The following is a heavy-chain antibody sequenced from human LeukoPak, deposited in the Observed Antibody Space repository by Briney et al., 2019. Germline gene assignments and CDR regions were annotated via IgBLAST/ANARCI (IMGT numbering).Heavy chain of an antibody. Sequence: ASVKVSCKASGYTFTGYYMHWVRQATGQGLEWMGWMNPNSGNTGYAQKFQGRVTMTRNTSISTAYMELSSLRSEDTAVYYCARGRGSSRDWGQGTLVTVSS. D-gene: IGHD6-13*01. CDR1: GYTFTGYY. J-gene: IGHJ4*02. CDR2: MNPNSGNT. V-gene: IGHV1-8*02. CDR3: ARGRGSSRD.